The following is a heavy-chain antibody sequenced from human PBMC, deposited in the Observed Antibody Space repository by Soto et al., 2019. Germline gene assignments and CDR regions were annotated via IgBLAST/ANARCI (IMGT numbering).Heavy chain of an antibody. CDR3: ARDDEGGSDCDLGY. J-gene: IGHJ4*02. Sequence: QVQLVESGAGVVQPGRSLRLSCAVSGFTFSSHAMHWVRQAPGTGLEWVTLISSDGSNKYYPDSVKGRFTTSRDNSKNTMYLQINSRRVEDTAVYYCARDDEGGSDCDLGYWGQGALVTVSS. CDR2: ISSDGSNK. CDR1: GFTFSSHA. D-gene: IGHD1-26*01. V-gene: IGHV3-30-3*01.